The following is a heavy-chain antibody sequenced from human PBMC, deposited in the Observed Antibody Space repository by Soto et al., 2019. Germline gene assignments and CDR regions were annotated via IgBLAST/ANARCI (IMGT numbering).Heavy chain of an antibody. Sequence: SETLSLTCTVSGGSISTYYWSWIRQPPGKGLEWLGYIYYNGNSYYDPSLKSRLTMSVDTSKNQFSLRLSSATAADTAVYYCARQRTSVVTQAYFDVWGPGSLVTGSS. CDR3: ARQRTSVVTQAYFDV. CDR1: GGSISTYY. J-gene: IGHJ4*02. CDR2: IYYNGNS. D-gene: IGHD2-21*02. V-gene: IGHV4-59*01.